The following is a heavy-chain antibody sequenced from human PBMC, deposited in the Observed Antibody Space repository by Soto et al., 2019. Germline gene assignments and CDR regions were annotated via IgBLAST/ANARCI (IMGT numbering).Heavy chain of an antibody. Sequence: SETLSLTCIVSGGSVSSGSYYWSWIRQPPGKGLEWIGFIYYTGRTSYKPSLKSQVTISVDTSKKQFSLKLTSVTAADTAVYYCARDKITGLFDYWGQGTLVTVSS. V-gene: IGHV4-61*01. CDR2: IYYTGRT. CDR3: ARDKITGLFDY. D-gene: IGHD2-8*02. J-gene: IGHJ4*02. CDR1: GGSVSSGSYY.